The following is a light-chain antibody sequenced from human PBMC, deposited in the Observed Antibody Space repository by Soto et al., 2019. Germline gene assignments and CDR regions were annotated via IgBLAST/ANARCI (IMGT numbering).Light chain of an antibody. CDR3: QQYDSFPLT. CDR1: QSVGNF. CDR2: AAS. V-gene: IGKV1-33*01. J-gene: IGKJ4*01. Sequence: DIQMTQSPSSLSASVGDRVTITCRASQSVGNFLNWYPQKPGLPPKYLIYAASNLQSGVPSRFSGSGSGTDFTFTIINLQPEDLATYYCQQYDSFPLTFGGGTKVDIK.